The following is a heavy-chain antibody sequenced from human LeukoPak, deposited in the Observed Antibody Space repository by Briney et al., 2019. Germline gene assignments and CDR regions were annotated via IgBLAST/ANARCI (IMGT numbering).Heavy chain of an antibody. CDR2: ISSGSTTV. CDR1: GFTFSSHD. D-gene: IGHD5-12*01. CDR3: ARDRGNSAYGAWFDS. Sequence: PGGSLRLSCAASGFTFSSHDMNWVRQAPGKGLEWLSYISSGSTTVDYADSVKGRFTISRDNAKNSLFLQMNSLRAEDTGIYFCARDRGNSAYGAWFDSWGQGALVTVSS. V-gene: IGHV3-48*03. J-gene: IGHJ5*01.